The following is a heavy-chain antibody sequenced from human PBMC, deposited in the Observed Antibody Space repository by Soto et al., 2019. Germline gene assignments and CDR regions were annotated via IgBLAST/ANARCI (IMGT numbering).Heavy chain of an antibody. D-gene: IGHD2-15*01. V-gene: IGHV1-18*01. Sequence: ASVKVSCKASGYTFTSYGISWVRQAPGQGLEWMGWISAYNGNTNYAQKLQGRVTMTTDTSTSTAYMELRSLRSDDTAVYYCARETSGPLLAYFDYWGQGTLVTVSS. J-gene: IGHJ4*02. CDR1: GYTFTSYG. CDR3: ARETSGPLLAYFDY. CDR2: ISAYNGNT.